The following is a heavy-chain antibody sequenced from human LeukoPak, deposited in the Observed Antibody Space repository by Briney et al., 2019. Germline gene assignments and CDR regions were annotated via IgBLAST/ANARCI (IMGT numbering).Heavy chain of an antibody. Sequence: GESLKISCKGSGYSFGSYWIGWVRQMPGKGLEWLGIILPGDSDTRYSPSFQGQVTISADKSVSTASLQWSSLQASDTAMYYCARRGGNSFDYWGQGTLVTVSS. D-gene: IGHD4-23*01. J-gene: IGHJ4*02. CDR2: ILPGDSDT. V-gene: IGHV5-51*01. CDR3: ARRGGNSFDY. CDR1: GYSFGSYW.